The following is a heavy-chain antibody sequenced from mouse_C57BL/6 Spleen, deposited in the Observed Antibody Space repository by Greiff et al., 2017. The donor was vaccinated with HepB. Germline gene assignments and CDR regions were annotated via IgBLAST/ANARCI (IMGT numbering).Heavy chain of an antibody. V-gene: IGHV1-59*01. CDR3: ARKGGSTFYWYFDV. Sequence: VQLQQPGAELVRPGTSVKLSCKASGYTFTSYWMHWVKQRPGQGLEWIGVIDPSDSYTNYNQKFKGKATLTVDTSSSTAYMQLSSLTSEDSAVYYCARKGGSTFYWYFDVWGTGTTVTVSS. D-gene: IGHD1-1*01. J-gene: IGHJ1*03. CDR1: GYTFTSYW. CDR2: IDPSDSYT.